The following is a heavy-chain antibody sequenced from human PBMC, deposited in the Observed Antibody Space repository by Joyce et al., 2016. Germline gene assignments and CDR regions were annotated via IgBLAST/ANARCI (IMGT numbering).Heavy chain of an antibody. J-gene: IGHJ4*02. Sequence: KGLEWVSLISWDGSITSYADSVKGRFTISRDNKKDSIFLQMNSLTAEDTAFYYCAKGRNLLVVVPAYFENWGLGTLVAVSS. CDR3: AKGRNLLVVVPAYFEN. D-gene: IGHD2-15*01. CDR2: ISWDGSIT. V-gene: IGHV3-43*01.